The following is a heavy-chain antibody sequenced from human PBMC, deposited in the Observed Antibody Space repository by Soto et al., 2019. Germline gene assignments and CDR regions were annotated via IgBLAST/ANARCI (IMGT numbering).Heavy chain of an antibody. D-gene: IGHD2-2*01. V-gene: IGHV6-1*01. Sequence: SQTLSLTCAISGDSVSSSSAAWNWIRQSPSRGLEWLGRTYYRSKWYNDYAVSVKSRITINPDTSKNQFSLQLNSVTPEDTAVYYCARDRDCSSTSCYSYYYYYGMDVWGQGTTVTVS. CDR1: GDSVSSSSAA. J-gene: IGHJ6*02. CDR2: TYYRSKWYN. CDR3: ARDRDCSSTSCYSYYYYYGMDV.